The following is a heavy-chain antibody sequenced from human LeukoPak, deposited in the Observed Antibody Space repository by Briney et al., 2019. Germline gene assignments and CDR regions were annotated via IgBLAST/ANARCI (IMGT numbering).Heavy chain of an antibody. CDR3: ARDGASGFDY. J-gene: IGHJ4*02. D-gene: IGHD1-26*01. V-gene: IGHV4-31*03. CDR1: GASISSHGYY. CDR2: IYYSGST. Sequence: SETLSLTCTVSGASISSHGYYWSWIRQHPGKGLEWIGYIYYSGSTYYNPSLKSRVTISVDTSKNQFSLKLSPVTAADTAVYYCARDGASGFDYWGQGTLVTVSS.